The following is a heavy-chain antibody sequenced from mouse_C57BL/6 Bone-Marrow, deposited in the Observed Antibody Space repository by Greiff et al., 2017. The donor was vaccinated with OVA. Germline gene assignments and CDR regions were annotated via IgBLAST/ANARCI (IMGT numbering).Heavy chain of an antibody. D-gene: IGHD1-2*01. Sequence: EVQLVESEGGLVQPGSSMKLSCTASGFTFSDYYMAWVRQVPEKGLEWVANINYDGSSTYYLDSLKSRFIISRDNAKNILYLQMSSLKSEDTATYYCARDQGYGKTSYFDYWGQGTTLTVSS. V-gene: IGHV5-16*01. CDR1: GFTFSDYY. CDR3: ARDQGYGKTSYFDY. J-gene: IGHJ2*01. CDR2: INYDGSST.